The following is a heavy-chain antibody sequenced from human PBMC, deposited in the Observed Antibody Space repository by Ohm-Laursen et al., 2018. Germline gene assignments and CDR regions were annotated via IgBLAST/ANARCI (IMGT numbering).Heavy chain of an antibody. J-gene: IGHJ6*02. CDR3: AKSRQGLDV. CDR2: ISGSGGTT. Sequence: LRLSCAASGFTFSSYAMSWVRQAPGKGLEWVSAISGSGGTTYYADSVRGRFTISRDNPKNTLYLQLNSLRAEDTAVYYCAKSRQGLDVWGQGTTVTVSS. CDR1: GFTFSSYA. V-gene: IGHV3-23*01.